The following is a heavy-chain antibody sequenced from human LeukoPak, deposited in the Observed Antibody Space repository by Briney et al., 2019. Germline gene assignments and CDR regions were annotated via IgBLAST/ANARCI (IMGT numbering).Heavy chain of an antibody. J-gene: IGHJ4*02. CDR2: FYWDDDK. D-gene: IGHD3-10*01. Sequence: SGPTLVKPTQTLTLTCTFSGVSLSTSGVGVGWIRQPPGKALAWLALFYWDDDKLYSPSLKSRLTITKDTSKNQVVLTMTNMDPVDTATYYCARLWFGELLSNHFDYWGQGTLVTVSS. CDR3: ARLWFGELLSNHFDY. CDR1: GVSLSTSGVG. V-gene: IGHV2-5*02.